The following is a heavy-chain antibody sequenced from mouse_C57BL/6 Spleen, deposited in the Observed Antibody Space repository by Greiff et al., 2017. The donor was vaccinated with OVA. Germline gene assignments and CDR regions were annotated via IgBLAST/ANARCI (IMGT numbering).Heavy chain of an antibody. CDR2: ISSGSSTI. D-gene: IGHD2-4*01. CDR1: GFTFSDYG. V-gene: IGHV5-17*01. CDR3: ARGDYENYFDY. J-gene: IGHJ2*01. Sequence: EVKVEESGGGLVKPGGSLKLSCAASGFTFSDYGMHWVRQAPEKGLEWVAYISSGSSTIYYADTVKGRFTISRDNAKNTLFLQMTSLRSEDTAMYYCARGDYENYFDYWGQGTTLTVSS.